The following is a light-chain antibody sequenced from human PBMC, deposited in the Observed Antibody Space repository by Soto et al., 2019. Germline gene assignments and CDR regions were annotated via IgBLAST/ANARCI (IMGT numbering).Light chain of an antibody. CDR3: QQYNDWVT. Sequence: EVVMTQSPATLSVSPGERATLSCRASQSVTSRLAWYQQKPGQAPRLLIYAASIRATGIPARFSGSGSGTEFTLTISSLQSEDCAVYYCQQYNDWVTFGGGTKVEIK. V-gene: IGKV3D-15*01. CDR1: QSVTSR. CDR2: AAS. J-gene: IGKJ4*01.